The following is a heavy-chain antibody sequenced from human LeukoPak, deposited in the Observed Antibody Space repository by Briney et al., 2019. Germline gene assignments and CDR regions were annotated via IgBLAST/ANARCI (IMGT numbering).Heavy chain of an antibody. Sequence: SETLSLTCTVSGDSISSNNYYWGWIRQSPGKGLEWIGSINYSGSTYYNPSLKSRFTISVDTSKKQFSLNLSSVTAADTAVYYCARAHSSGWYPVNWFDPWGQGTLVTVSS. CDR1: GDSISSNNYY. D-gene: IGHD6-19*01. V-gene: IGHV4-39*01. CDR3: ARAHSSGWYPVNWFDP. CDR2: INYSGST. J-gene: IGHJ5*02.